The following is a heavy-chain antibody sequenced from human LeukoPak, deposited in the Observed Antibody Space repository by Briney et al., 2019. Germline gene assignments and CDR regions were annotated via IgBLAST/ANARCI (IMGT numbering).Heavy chain of an antibody. V-gene: IGHV3-53*05. D-gene: IGHD5-18*01. CDR1: GFTVSSNY. CDR2: IYSGGST. Sequence: GGSLRLSCAASGFTVSSNYMSWVRQAPGKGLEWVSLIYSGGSTYYADSVKGRFTISRDNSKNTLYLQMNSLRAEDTAVYYCAREEDTAMATFDYWGQGTLVTVSS. J-gene: IGHJ4*02. CDR3: AREEDTAMATFDY.